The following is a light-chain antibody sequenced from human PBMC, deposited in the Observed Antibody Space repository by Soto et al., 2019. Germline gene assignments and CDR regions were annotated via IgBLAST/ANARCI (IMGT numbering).Light chain of an antibody. CDR2: EGS. J-gene: IGLJ2*01. CDR1: SSDVGSYNL. CDR3: CSYAGSSTFVV. V-gene: IGLV2-23*03. Sequence: QSALTQPASVSGSPGQSITISCTGTSSDVGSYNLVSWYQQHPGKAPKLMIYEGSKRPSGVSNRFSGSKSGNTASLTISGLLAEDEADSYCCSYAGSSTFVVFGGGTKLTVL.